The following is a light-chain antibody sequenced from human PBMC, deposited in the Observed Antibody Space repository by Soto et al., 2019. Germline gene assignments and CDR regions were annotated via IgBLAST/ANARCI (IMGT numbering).Light chain of an antibody. J-gene: IGLJ1*01. Sequence: QTVVTQEPSLTVSPGGTVTLTCASSTGTVTSGFYPSWFQQKPGQAPRALIYNTSNKHSWTPARFSGSLLGGKAALTLSGVQPEDEAEYYCLLYYGGAYVFGTGTKVTVL. CDR2: NTS. CDR3: LLYYGGAYV. V-gene: IGLV7-43*01. CDR1: TGTVTSGFY.